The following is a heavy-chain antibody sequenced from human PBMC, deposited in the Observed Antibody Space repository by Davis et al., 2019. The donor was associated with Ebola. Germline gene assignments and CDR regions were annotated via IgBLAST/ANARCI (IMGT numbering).Heavy chain of an antibody. D-gene: IGHD5-18*01. CDR1: GGSISSYY. CDR3: ARGSRKGGTAMDFDS. J-gene: IGHJ4*02. V-gene: IGHV4-59*08. CDR2: IYYSGST. Sequence: SETLSLTCTVSGGSISSYYWSWIRQPPGKGLEWIGYIYYSGSTNYNPSLKSRVTISVDTSKNQFSLKLSSVTAADTAVYYCARGSRKGGTAMDFDSWGQGTLVTVSS.